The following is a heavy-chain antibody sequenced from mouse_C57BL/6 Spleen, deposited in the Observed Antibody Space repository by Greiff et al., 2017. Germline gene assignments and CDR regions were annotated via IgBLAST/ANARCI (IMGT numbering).Heavy chain of an antibody. V-gene: IGHV1-55*01. CDR2: IYPGSGST. CDR1: GYTFTSSW. J-gene: IGHJ2*01. Sequence: QVQLQQPGAELVKPGASVKMSCKASGYTFTSSWITWVQQRPGQGLEWIGDIYPGSGSTNYNEKFKSKATLTVATSSSTAYMQLSSLTSEDSAVYYYASGGDGNYFDYWGQGTTRTVSS. CDR3: ASGGDGNYFDY. D-gene: IGHD2-1*01.